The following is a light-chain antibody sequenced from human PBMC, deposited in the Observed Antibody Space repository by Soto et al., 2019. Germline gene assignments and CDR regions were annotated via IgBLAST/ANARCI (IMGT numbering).Light chain of an antibody. CDR1: QAVSSDY. V-gene: IGKV3-20*01. CDR2: GAS. J-gene: IGKJ1*01. Sequence: ALTQSPGTLSSSPGERATLSCRASQAVSSDYLAWYQQKPGQAPRLLISGASGRATGVPDRFSGSGSGTEFTLTIDRLESEDFAVYFCQQYGDLPWTFGQGTKVDIK. CDR3: QQYGDLPWT.